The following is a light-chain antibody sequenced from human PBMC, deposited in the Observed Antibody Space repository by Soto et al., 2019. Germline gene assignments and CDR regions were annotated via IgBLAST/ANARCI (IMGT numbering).Light chain of an antibody. J-gene: IGKJ4*01. V-gene: IGKV3-11*01. Sequence: EIVLTQSPATLSLSPGERATLSCRASQSVSSYIAWYQQKPGQAPRLLIYDASNRATGIPARFSGSGSGTDFTLTISSLEPEDFAVYYCQQRSNWPLTLGGGTKVDI. CDR1: QSVSSY. CDR2: DAS. CDR3: QQRSNWPLT.